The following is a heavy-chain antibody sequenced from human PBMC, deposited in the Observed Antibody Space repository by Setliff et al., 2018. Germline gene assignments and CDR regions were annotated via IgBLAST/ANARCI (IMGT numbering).Heavy chain of an antibody. D-gene: IGHD6-25*01. CDR3: VPGRGS. Sequence: HPGGSLRLSCTASGFTFTSTVMTWFRQAPGKGLEWVSAVTAFGGTTYDADSVKGRFTTSRDNSKNTIYLHMNNLRAEDTAVFYCVPGRGSWGQGALVTVSS. J-gene: IGHJ5*02. V-gene: IGHV3-23*01. CDR1: GFTFTSTV. CDR2: VTAFGGTT.